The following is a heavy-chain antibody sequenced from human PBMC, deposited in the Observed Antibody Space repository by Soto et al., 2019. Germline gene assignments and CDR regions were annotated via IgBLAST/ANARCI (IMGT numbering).Heavy chain of an antibody. D-gene: IGHD5-12*01. CDR1: GFTFTSYA. CDR2: ISGSDAGT. V-gene: IGHV3-23*01. Sequence: GVDLRLSCAASGFTFTSYAMSWVRQAPGQGLEWVSSISGSDAGTYYTDSLKGRFTISRDNSKNTLYLQMNSLRAEDKAVYYFAIYVSTFGPIYSVVWGKGIRVT. J-gene: IGHJ4*02. CDR3: AIYVSTFGPIYSVV.